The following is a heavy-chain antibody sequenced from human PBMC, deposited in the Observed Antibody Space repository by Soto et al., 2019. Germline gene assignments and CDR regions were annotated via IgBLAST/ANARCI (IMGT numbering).Heavy chain of an antibody. CDR1: GFTFSSYA. CDR3: ANGFLASGWPRFDY. J-gene: IGHJ4*02. Sequence: GGSLRLSCAASGFTFSSYAMSWVRQAPGKGLEWVSAISGSGGSTYYADSVKGRFTISRDNSKNTLYLQMNSLRAEDTAVYYCANGFLASGWPRFDYWGQGTLVTVS. CDR2: ISGSGGST. D-gene: IGHD6-19*01. V-gene: IGHV3-23*01.